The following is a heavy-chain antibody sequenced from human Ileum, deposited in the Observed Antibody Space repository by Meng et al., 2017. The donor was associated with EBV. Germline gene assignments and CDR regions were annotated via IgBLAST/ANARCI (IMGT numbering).Heavy chain of an antibody. CDR3: ARFSSGYFFGY. Sequence: QVQLVQSGSELKKPGXSGKVSCQAAGYTFTSSSMNWVRHAPGQGLEWMGWINAGNGDTKYSQKFQGRVTITRDTSASTGYMELSSLRSEDTAVYYCARFSSGYFFGYWGQGTLVTVSS. D-gene: IGHD3-22*01. CDR1: GYTFTSSS. V-gene: IGHV1-3*01. CDR2: INAGNGDT. J-gene: IGHJ4*02.